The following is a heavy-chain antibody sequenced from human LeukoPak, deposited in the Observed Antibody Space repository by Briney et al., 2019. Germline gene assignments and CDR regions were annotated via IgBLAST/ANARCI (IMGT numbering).Heavy chain of an antibody. J-gene: IGHJ3*02. CDR3: ARELPPPLLNYDSSGYYGAFDI. D-gene: IGHD3-22*01. CDR1: GVSISSGGYY. CDR2: IYYSGST. V-gene: IGHV4-31*03. Sequence: SETLSLTCTVSGVSISSGGYYWSWLRQHPGKGLEWIGYIYYSGSTYYNTSLKSRVTISVDTSKNQFSLKLSSVTAADTAVYYCARELPPPLLNYDSSGYYGAFDIWGQGTMVTVSS.